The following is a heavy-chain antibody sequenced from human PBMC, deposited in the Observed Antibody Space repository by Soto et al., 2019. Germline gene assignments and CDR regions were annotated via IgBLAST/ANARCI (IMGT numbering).Heavy chain of an antibody. V-gene: IGHV4-39*01. CDR2: VFSSGSP. J-gene: IGHJ4*02. CDR3: ARHYNTGAFFDF. Sequence: QLHLQESGPRLVKYSETLSLTCTVSGGSISTSHYWGWVRQPPGKGLEWIGSVFSSGSPYYSPSFKSRITLSVDTSKNQFSLTVRSVTATDTAVYFCARHYNTGAFFDFWGPVNLVTVSS. CDR1: GGSISTSHY. D-gene: IGHD1-20*01.